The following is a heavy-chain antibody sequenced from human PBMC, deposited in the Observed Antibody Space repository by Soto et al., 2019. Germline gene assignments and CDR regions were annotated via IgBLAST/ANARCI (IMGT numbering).Heavy chain of an antibody. CDR2: INHSGST. J-gene: IGHJ5*02. V-gene: IGHV4-34*01. D-gene: IGHD3-10*01. Sequence: SETLSLTCAVYGGSFSGYYWSWIHQPPGKGLEWIGEINHSGSTNYNPSLKSRVSISVDTSKNQFSLKLSSLTAADTAVYYCARKPGVPLREYYYGSGSSNYNWFDPWGQGTLVTVSS. CDR3: ARKPGVPLREYYYGSGSSNYNWFDP. CDR1: GGSFSGYY.